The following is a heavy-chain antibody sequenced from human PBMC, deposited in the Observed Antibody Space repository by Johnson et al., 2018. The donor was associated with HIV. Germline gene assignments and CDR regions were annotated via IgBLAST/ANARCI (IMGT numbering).Heavy chain of an antibody. Sequence: VPLVESGGGLVQPGGSLRLSCAASGFTFSSYWMSWVRQAPGQGLEWVANIKQDGSEKYYVDSVKGRFTISRDNAKNSLYLQMNSLRAEDTAVAYCARDHSVYDIPAGAFDIWGQGTMVTVSS. D-gene: IGHD5/OR15-5a*01. CDR3: ARDHSVYDIPAGAFDI. V-gene: IGHV3-7*05. CDR1: GFTFSSYW. CDR2: IKQDGSEK. J-gene: IGHJ3*02.